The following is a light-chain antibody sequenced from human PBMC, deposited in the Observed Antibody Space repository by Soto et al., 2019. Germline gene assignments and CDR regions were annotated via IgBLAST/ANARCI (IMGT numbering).Light chain of an antibody. CDR1: SSNIGSNT. J-gene: IGLJ3*02. Sequence: QSVLTQPHSASWTHGQRVAIACSGSSSNIGSNTVNWYQQLPGTAPKLLIYSNNQRPSGVPDRFSASKSGTSASLAISGLQSEDEADYYCAAWDDGLNGSWVFGGGTKVTVL. CDR3: AAWDDGLNGSWV. V-gene: IGLV1-44*01. CDR2: SNN.